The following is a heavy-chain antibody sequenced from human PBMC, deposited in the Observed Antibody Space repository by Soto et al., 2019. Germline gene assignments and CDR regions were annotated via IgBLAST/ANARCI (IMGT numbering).Heavy chain of an antibody. V-gene: IGHV5-51*01. CDR2: MYPGDSDT. CDR1: GYRFTNYW. D-gene: IGHD3-9*01. J-gene: IGHJ3*02. Sequence: GESLKISCKGSGYRFTNYWIGWVRQMPGKGLEWMVIMYPGDSDTRYSPSFQGQVTISADKSISTAYLQWSSLKASDSAMYYCATDLTGYSHDAFDIWGQGTMVTV. CDR3: ATDLTGYSHDAFDI.